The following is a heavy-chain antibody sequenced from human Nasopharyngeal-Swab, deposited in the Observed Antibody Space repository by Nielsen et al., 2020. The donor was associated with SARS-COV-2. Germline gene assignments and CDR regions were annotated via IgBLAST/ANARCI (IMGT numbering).Heavy chain of an antibody. J-gene: IGHJ4*02. Sequence: WVRQAPGQGLEWMGWISAYNGNTNYAQKLQGRVTMTTDTSTSTAYMELRSLRSDDTAVYYCALDYYDSSGYSRPNDYWGQGTLVTVSS. CDR3: ALDYYDSSGYSRPNDY. V-gene: IGHV1-18*01. D-gene: IGHD3-22*01. CDR2: ISAYNGNT.